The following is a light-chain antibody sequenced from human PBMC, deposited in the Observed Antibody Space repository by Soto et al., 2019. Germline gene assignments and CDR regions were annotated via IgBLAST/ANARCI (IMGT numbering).Light chain of an antibody. CDR1: QDINNW. Sequence: DLQMTQSPSNLSAFVGDRVTITCRATQDINNWLAWYQQKPGKAPRLLIYDVSTLQTGVPSRFSGRGSGTEATLIISSLQPEDFATYYCQQANSFPLTFGGRTKVDIK. CDR2: DVS. V-gene: IGKV1-12*01. CDR3: QQANSFPLT. J-gene: IGKJ4*01.